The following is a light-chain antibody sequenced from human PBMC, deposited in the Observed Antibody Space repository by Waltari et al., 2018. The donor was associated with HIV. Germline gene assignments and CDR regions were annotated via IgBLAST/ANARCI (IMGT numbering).Light chain of an antibody. V-gene: IGLV3-10*01. CDR1: ALPTKY. J-gene: IGLJ2*01. CDR2: EDS. Sequence: SYELTQPPSVSVSPGQTARITCSGDALPTKYAYWYQQKSGQAPVLVIYEDSKRPSGIPERFSGSSSGTRATLTISGAQVEDEADYYCYSTDSSGNHVVFGGGTKLTVL. CDR3: YSTDSSGNHVV.